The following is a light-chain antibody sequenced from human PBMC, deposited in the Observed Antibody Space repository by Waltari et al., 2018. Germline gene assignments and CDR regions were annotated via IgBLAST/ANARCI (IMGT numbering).Light chain of an antibody. V-gene: IGKV3-20*01. J-gene: IGKJ1*01. CDR1: QRISRY. CDR3: QNHERLPAM. CDR2: AAS. Sequence: EIVLTQSPGTLSFSPGERATLSCRASQRISRYLAWYQQKPGQAPRLLIYAASSRATGIPDRFSGSGSGTDFSLTISRLEPEDFAVYYCQNHERLPAMFGQGTKVEIK.